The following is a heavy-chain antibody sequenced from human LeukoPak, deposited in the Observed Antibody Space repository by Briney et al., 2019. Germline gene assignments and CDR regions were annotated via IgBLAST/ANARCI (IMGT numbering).Heavy chain of an antibody. CDR1: GFTFSSYA. CDR3: ARAALPSGGIGFDY. D-gene: IGHD1-26*01. J-gene: IGHJ4*02. V-gene: IGHV3-30-3*01. Sequence: GGSLRLSCAASGFTFSSYAMHWVRQAPGKGLEWVAVISHDGSNKYYADSVKGRFTISRDNSKNTLYLQMNSLRAEDTAVYYCARAALPSGGIGFDYWGQGTLVTVSS. CDR2: ISHDGSNK.